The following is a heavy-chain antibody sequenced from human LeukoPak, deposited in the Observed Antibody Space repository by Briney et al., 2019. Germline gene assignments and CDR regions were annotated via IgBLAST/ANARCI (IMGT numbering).Heavy chain of an antibody. CDR3: ARVQASSFFFDY. CDR2: FSTAGGNT. Sequence: PGGSLRLSCAASGFTFSNYAMSWVRQAPGKGLEWVSTFSTAGGNTYYADSVEGRFTISRDISENTLSLQMNSLRAEDAAVYYCARVQASSFFFDYWGLGTRVTVSS. D-gene: IGHD3-16*02. V-gene: IGHV3-23*01. CDR1: GFTFSNYA. J-gene: IGHJ4*02.